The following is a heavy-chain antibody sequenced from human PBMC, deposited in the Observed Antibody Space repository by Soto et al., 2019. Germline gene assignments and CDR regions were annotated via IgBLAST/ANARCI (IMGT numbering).Heavy chain of an antibody. V-gene: IGHV1-18*01. D-gene: IGHD6-13*01. Sequence: ASVKVSCKASGYDFATYGISWVRQTPGQGLEWMGWISGYDGNTNYAQKFQDRVTMTTDTSTSTAYMELRSLRSDDTAVFYCARDVSLLAAAAWVWGQGTLVTVSS. J-gene: IGHJ4*02. CDR3: ARDVSLLAAAAWV. CDR2: ISGYDGNT. CDR1: GYDFATYG.